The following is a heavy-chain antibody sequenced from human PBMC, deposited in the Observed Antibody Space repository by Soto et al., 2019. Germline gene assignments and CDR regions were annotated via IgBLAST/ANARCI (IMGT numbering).Heavy chain of an antibody. Sequence: QVQLVQSGAEVKKPGSSVKVSCKASGATLNTFINYGITWVRQAPGQGLEWMGGIIHVFGTANYAQKFQGRVTIRAEEATSTAYMALSSLRSEDTAVYECARVAATKIVVCVYDAFEIWGQGTMVTVSS. CDR2: IIHVFGTA. CDR3: ARVAATKIVVCVYDAFEI. V-gene: IGHV1-69*12. D-gene: IGHD5-12*01. CDR1: GATLNTFINYG. J-gene: IGHJ3*02.